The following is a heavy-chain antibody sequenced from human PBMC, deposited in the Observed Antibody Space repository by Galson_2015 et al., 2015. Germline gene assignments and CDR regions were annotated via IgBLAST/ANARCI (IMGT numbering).Heavy chain of an antibody. J-gene: IGHJ4*02. Sequence: SLRLSCAASGFTFDDYTMHWVRQAPGKGLEWVSLISWDGGSTSYADSVKGGFTISRDNSKNSLYLQMNSLSTEDTALYYCAKDRSGGSSYFDYWGQGTLVTVSS. V-gene: IGHV3-43*01. CDR3: AKDRSGGSSYFDY. D-gene: IGHD2-15*01. CDR1: GFTFDDYT. CDR2: ISWDGGST.